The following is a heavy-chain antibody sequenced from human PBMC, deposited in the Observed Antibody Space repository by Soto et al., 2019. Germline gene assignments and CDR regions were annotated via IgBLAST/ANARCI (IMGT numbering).Heavy chain of an antibody. D-gene: IGHD3-3*01. CDR1: GFTFSSYG. V-gene: IGHV3-30*18. Sequence: PGGSLRLSCAASGFTFSSYGMHWVRQAPGKGLEWVAVISYDGSNKYYADSVKGRFTISRDNSKNTLYLQMNSLRAEDTAVYYCAKSHYDFWSGDYWGQGTLVTAPQ. CDR2: ISYDGSNK. J-gene: IGHJ4*02. CDR3: AKSHYDFWSGDY.